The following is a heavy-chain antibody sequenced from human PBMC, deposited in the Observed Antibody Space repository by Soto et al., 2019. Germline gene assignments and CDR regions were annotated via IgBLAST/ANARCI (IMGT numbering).Heavy chain of an antibody. J-gene: IGHJ5*02. D-gene: IGHD6-13*01. CDR1: GFTFSSYS. Sequence: EVQLVESGGGLVQPGGSLRLSCAASGFTFSSYSMNWVRQAPGKGLEWVSYISSSSSTIYYADSVKGRFTISRDKAKNSRYLQMNTLRAEDPAVYYCARGEGSLGFDPWGQGTLVTVSS. V-gene: IGHV3-48*01. CDR2: ISSSSSTI. CDR3: ARGEGSLGFDP.